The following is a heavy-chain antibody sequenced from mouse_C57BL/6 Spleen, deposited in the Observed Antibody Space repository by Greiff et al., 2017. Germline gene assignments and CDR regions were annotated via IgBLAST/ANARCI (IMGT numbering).Heavy chain of an antibody. CDR3: ARDTRLYLWYFDV. CDR1: GYSITSGYY. D-gene: IGHD1-1*01. CDR2: ISYDGSN. Sequence: EVQLQQSGPGLVKPSQSLSLTCSVTGYSITSGYYWNWIRQFPGNKLERMGYISYDGSNNYNPSLKNRISITRDTSKNQFFLKLNSVTPEDTATYYCARDTRLYLWYFDVWGTGTTVTVSS. J-gene: IGHJ1*03. V-gene: IGHV3-6*01.